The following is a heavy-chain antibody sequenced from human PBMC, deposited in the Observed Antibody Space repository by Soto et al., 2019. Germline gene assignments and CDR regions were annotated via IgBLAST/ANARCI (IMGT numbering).Heavy chain of an antibody. J-gene: IGHJ4*02. V-gene: IGHV4-59*01. D-gene: IGHD1-26*01. CDR2: IHSSGST. CDR1: SDSISNYY. CDR3: ARAEGAPFYYLDF. Sequence: SETLSLTCTVSSDSISNYYWSWIRQPPGKGLEWIGYIHSSGSTDYNPSLKSRVSISGDTSKSQFSLKLSSVTAADTAVYYCARAEGAPFYYLDFGGQGTLVTVSS.